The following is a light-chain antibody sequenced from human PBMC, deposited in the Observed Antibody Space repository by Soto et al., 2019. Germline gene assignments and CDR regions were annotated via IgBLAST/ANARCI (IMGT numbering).Light chain of an antibody. CDR3: QQGDSFPYT. Sequence: DVQMTQSRSSLSASVGDRVTITCRASQGISSWVAWYQQKPGKAPKLLISAASSLQSGVPRRFSGSGSGTDFTLIISSLQPEDFATYFCQQGDSFPYTFGEGTKVDIK. CDR1: QGISSW. J-gene: IGKJ2*01. CDR2: AAS. V-gene: IGKV1-12*01.